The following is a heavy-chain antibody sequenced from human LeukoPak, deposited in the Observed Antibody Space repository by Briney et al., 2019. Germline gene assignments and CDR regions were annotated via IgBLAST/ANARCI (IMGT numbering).Heavy chain of an antibody. D-gene: IGHD2-15*01. V-gene: IGHV3-9*03. Sequence: GGSLSLSCAASGFTFDNYAMHWVRQGPGKGLEWGSGISWNGGSRVYVDSVRGRFTISRDNAKNSLYLQMDSLRPEDMALYYCVKDVSLGFCSGGSCSAHFDYWGQGTLVTVSS. CDR3: VKDVSLGFCSGGSCSAHFDY. CDR1: GFTFDNYA. CDR2: ISWNGGSR. J-gene: IGHJ4*02.